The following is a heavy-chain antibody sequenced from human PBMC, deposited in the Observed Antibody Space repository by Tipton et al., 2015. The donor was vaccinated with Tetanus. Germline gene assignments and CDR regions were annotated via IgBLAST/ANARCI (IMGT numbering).Heavy chain of an antibody. CDR3: AATEDYGDYPFDY. D-gene: IGHD4-17*01. Sequence: SLRLSCAASGFTFDDYAMHWVRQAPGKGLEWVSGISWNSGSIGYADSVKGRFTISRDNAKNSLYLQMNSLRAEDTALYYCAATEDYGDYPFDYWGQGTLVTVSS. V-gene: IGHV3-9*01. CDR2: ISWNSGSI. CDR1: GFTFDDYA. J-gene: IGHJ4*02.